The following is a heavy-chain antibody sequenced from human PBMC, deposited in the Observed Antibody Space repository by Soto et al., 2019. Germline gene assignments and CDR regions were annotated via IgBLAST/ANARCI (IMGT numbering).Heavy chain of an antibody. CDR3: ARDALKLVMRSAFDI. CDR1: GFTFSSYS. J-gene: IGHJ3*02. CDR2: ISSSSSYI. Sequence: GGSLRLSCAASGFTFSSYSMNWVRQAPGKGLEWVSSISSSSSYIYYADSVKGRFTISRDNAKNSLYLQMNSLRAEDTAVYYCARDALKLVMRSAFDIWGQGTMVTVSS. V-gene: IGHV3-21*01. D-gene: IGHD2-21*01.